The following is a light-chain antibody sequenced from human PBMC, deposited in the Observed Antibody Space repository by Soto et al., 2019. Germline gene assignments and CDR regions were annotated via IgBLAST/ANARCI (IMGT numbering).Light chain of an antibody. Sequence: EIVMTQSPATLSVSPGERATLSCRASQSVSSNLAWYQQKPGQAPSLLLYGVSTRATGIPARFSGSGSGTEFTLTISSLQSEDFAVYYCQQYNNWPQTFGQGTKVEIK. V-gene: IGKV3-15*01. J-gene: IGKJ1*01. CDR3: QQYNNWPQT. CDR2: GVS. CDR1: QSVSSN.